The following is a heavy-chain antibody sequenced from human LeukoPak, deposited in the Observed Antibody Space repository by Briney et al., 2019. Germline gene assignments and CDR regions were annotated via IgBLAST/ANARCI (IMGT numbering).Heavy chain of an antibody. J-gene: IGHJ4*02. CDR2: LFHGETP. V-gene: IGHV4-59*08. CDR3: ARVGSSWYWDDY. CDR1: GGSISNYY. Sequence: SETLSLTCTVSGGSISNYYWSWIRQSPGKGLEWIGSLFHGETPYYNPSLESRVTISVDPSKNQFSLKLTSVTAADTAVYYCARVGSSWYWDDYWGQGTLVTVSS. D-gene: IGHD6-13*01.